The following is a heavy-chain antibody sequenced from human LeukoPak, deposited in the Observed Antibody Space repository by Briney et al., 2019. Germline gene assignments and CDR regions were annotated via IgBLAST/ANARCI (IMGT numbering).Heavy chain of an antibody. J-gene: IGHJ4*02. CDR3: ARGVYDISTGYLTYFDY. Sequence: PGGSLRLSCAASGFTFSSYSMNWVRQAPGKGLEWVSSISSSSYIYYADSVKGRFTISRDNAKNSLYLQMNSLRAEDTAVYYCARGVYDISTGYLTYFDYWGQGTLVTVSS. CDR2: ISSSSYI. D-gene: IGHD3-9*01. CDR1: GFTFSSYS. V-gene: IGHV3-21*01.